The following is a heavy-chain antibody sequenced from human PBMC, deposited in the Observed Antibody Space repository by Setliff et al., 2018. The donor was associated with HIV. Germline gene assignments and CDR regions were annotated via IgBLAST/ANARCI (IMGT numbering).Heavy chain of an antibody. CDR2: ILHRDGGT. D-gene: IGHD3-3*01. J-gene: IGHJ5*02. Sequence: AGGSLRLSCVPSGFTFGGFAMSWVRQAPGRGLEWVSILHRDGGTYSADSVKGRFTISRDNSKNTLYLRMNNLRVDDTAVYYCARLNFWSVLYNWPDPWGQGTLVTVSS. CDR1: GFTFGGFA. CDR3: ARLNFWSVLYNWPDP. V-gene: IGHV3-23*01.